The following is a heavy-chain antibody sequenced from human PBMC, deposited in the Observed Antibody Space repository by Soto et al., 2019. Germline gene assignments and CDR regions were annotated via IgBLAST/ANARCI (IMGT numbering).Heavy chain of an antibody. CDR3: AREFDGMISHNYYKGFGF. CDR2: INPSSGST. Sequence: ASVKVSCKASGYTFTNYNMHWVRQAPGQGLEWMGIINPSSGSTNYAQKFQGRVTMTRDTSTSTVYMELSSLRSEGTAVYYCAREFDGMISHNYYKGFGFWGQGTLVTVSS. D-gene: IGHD3-22*01. CDR1: GYTFTNYN. V-gene: IGHV1-46*01. J-gene: IGHJ4*02.